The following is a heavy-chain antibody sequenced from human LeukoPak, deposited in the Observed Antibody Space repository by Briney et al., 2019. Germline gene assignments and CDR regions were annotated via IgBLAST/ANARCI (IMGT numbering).Heavy chain of an antibody. CDR1: GFTFSSYW. V-gene: IGHV3-74*01. J-gene: IGHJ4*02. CDR2: INGDGRNI. CDR3: AKAGAYSVWGMVRGAFDY. Sequence: GGSLRLSCVASGFTFSSYWMHWVRQDPRKGLVWVSRINGDGRNINYADSVRGRFTISRDNAKNSLYLQMNSLRAEDTALYYCAKAGAYSVWGMVRGAFDYWGQGTLVTVSS. D-gene: IGHD3-10*01.